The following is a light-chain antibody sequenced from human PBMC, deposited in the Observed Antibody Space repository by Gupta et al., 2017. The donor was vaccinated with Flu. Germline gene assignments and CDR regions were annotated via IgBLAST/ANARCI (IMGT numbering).Light chain of an antibody. J-gene: IGKJ1*01. CDR1: QDISHF. Sequence: DINWTQSPSFLSASVGDRVTLTCRARQDISHFLAGYQQSPGKAPKLLIYAASTLQSGVPSRFSGSGSGTEVTLTISSLQPEDVATDYCQQLHRDSPAFGRGTKVEI. CDR3: QQLHRDSPA. V-gene: IGKV1-9*01. CDR2: AAS.